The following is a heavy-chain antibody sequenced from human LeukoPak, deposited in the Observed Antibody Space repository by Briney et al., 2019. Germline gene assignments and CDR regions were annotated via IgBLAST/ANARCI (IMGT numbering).Heavy chain of an antibody. V-gene: IGHV3-21*01. Sequence: GGSLRLSCAASGFTFSSYSMNWVRQAPGKGLEWVSSISSSSSYIYYADSVKGRFTISRDNAKNSLYLQMNSLRAEDTAVYYCARGDIFTVTTGWFDPWAREPWSPSPQ. D-gene: IGHD4-17*01. J-gene: IGHJ5*02. CDR2: ISSSSSYI. CDR3: ARGDIFTVTTGWFDP. CDR1: GFTFSSYS.